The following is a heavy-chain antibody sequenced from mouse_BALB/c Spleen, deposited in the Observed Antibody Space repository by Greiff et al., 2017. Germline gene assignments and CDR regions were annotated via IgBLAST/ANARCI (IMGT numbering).Heavy chain of an antibody. D-gene: IGHD2-2*01. CDR2: INPYYGST. V-gene: IGHV1-39*01. Sequence: VQLQQPGPELVKPGASVKISCKASGYSFTDYIMLWVKQSHGKSLEWIGNINPYYGSTSYNLKFKGKATLTVDKSSSTAYMQLNSLTSEDSAVYYCARCGYDGAMDYWGQGTSVTVSS. CDR3: ARCGYDGAMDY. J-gene: IGHJ4*01. CDR1: GYSFTDYI.